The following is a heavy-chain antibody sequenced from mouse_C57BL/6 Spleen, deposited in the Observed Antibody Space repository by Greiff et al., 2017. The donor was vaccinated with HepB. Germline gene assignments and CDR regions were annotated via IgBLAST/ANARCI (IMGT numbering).Heavy chain of an antibody. V-gene: IGHV5-4*01. CDR1: GFTFSSYA. J-gene: IGHJ3*01. Sequence: DVKLVESGGGLVKPGGSLKLSCAASGFTFSSYAMSWVRQTPEKRLEWVATISDGGSYTYYPDNVKGRFTISRDNAKNNLYLQMSHLKSEDTAMYYCARDVTGTWFAYWGQGTLVTVSA. CDR3: ARDVTGTWFAY. CDR2: ISDGGSYT. D-gene: IGHD4-1*01.